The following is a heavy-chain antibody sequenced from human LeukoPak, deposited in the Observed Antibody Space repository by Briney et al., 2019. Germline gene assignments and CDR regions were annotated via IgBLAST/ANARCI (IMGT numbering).Heavy chain of an antibody. CDR3: SRGPTMKMDV. Sequence: GGTLRLSCAASGFTFSSYGMSWVRQAPGKGLEWVSAISGSGGSTYYADSVKGRFTISRDNAKNSLYLQMNSLRAEDTAVYYCSRGPTMKMDVWGKGTTVTVSS. D-gene: IGHD3-22*01. V-gene: IGHV3-23*01. CDR2: ISGSGGST. CDR1: GFTFSSYG. J-gene: IGHJ6*04.